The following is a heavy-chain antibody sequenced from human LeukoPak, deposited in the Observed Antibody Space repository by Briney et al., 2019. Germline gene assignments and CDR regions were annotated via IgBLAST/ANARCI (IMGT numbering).Heavy chain of an antibody. J-gene: IGHJ6*03. D-gene: IGHD2-21*01. CDR3: TKRVASYYYYMDV. CDR1: GVTFSGSA. Sequence: PGGSLRLSCAASGVTFSGSAMHWVRQASGKGLEGVGRIRSKANSYATAYAPSVNGRFTISRDDSKNTAYLQMNSLTTDDPAVYYCTKRVASYYYYMDVWGKGPTVTVSS. CDR2: IRSKANSYAT. V-gene: IGHV3-73*01.